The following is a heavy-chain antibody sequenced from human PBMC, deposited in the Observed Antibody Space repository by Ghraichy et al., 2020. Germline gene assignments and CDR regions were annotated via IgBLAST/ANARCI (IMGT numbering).Heavy chain of an antibody. CDR2: IYDGGNT. V-gene: IGHV3-53*01. Sequence: GGSLRLSCAASGFTFRITYMTWVRQAPGRGLEWVSLIYDGGNTHYADYVKGRFTISRDNSRSTLSLEMHNLRAEDTAVYYCASSRGTYLDYWGQGALVTVSS. J-gene: IGHJ4*02. CDR3: ASSRGTYLDY. D-gene: IGHD1-7*01. CDR1: GFTFRITY.